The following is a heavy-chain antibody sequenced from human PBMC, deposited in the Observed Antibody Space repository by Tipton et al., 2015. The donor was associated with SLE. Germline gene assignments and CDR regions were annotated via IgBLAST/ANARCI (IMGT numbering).Heavy chain of an antibody. CDR3: ARDTMGYGPDAFDI. Sequence: SLRLSCAASGFTFSTYGMNWVRQAPGKGLEWVSFISSSGNTMYYADSVKGRFTISRDNAKNSLYLQMNSLRAEDTAVYYCARDTMGYGPDAFDIWGQGTMVTVSS. J-gene: IGHJ3*02. CDR1: GFTFSTYG. V-gene: IGHV3-48*04. D-gene: IGHD5-18*01. CDR2: ISSSGNTM.